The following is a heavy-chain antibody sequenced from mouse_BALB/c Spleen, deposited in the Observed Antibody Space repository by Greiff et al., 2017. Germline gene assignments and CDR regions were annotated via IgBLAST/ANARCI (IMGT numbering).Heavy chain of an antibody. Sequence: EVQLQQSGPGLVKPSQSLSLTCTVTGYSITSDYAWNWIRQFPGNKLEWMGYISYSGSTSYNPSLKSRISITRDTSKNQFFLQLNSVTTEDTATYYCARGITTVVGYFDYWGQGTTLTVSS. CDR1: GYSITSDYA. CDR2: ISYSGST. J-gene: IGHJ2*01. V-gene: IGHV3-2*02. CDR3: ARGITTVVGYFDY. D-gene: IGHD1-1*01.